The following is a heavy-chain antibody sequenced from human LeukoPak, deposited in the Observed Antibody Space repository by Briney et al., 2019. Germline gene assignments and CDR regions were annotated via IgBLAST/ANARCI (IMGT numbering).Heavy chain of an antibody. D-gene: IGHD3-9*01. CDR3: ARQGYDILTGYIDAFDI. CDR2: ISYSGST. J-gene: IGHJ3*02. CDR1: GGSISSYY. V-gene: IGHV4-59*08. Sequence: PSETLSPTCTVSGGSISSYYWSWSRQPPGKGLEWIGYISYSGSTNYNPSLKSRVTISIDTSKNQFSLKLRSVTAADTAIYYCARQGYDILTGYIDAFDIWGQGTMVTVSS.